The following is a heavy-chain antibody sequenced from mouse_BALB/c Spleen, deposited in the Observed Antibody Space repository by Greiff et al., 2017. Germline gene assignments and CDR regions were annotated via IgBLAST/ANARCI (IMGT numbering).Heavy chain of an antibody. V-gene: IGHV3-2*02. CDR2: ISYSGST. CDR1: GYSITSDYA. D-gene: IGHD3-1*01. J-gene: IGHJ4*01. Sequence: EVKLMESGPGLVKPSQSLSLTCTVTGYSITSDYAWNWIRQFPGNKLEWMGYISYSGSTSYNPSLKSRISITRDTSKNQFFLQLNSVTTEDTATYYSARAARATPYYAMDYWGQGTSVTVSS. CDR3: ARAARATPYYAMDY.